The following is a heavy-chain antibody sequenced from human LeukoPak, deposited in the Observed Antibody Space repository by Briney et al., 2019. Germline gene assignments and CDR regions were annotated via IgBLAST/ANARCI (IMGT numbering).Heavy chain of an antibody. CDR2: IYPGDSDT. Sequence: GESLKISCKGSEYSFTSYWIGWVRQMPGKGLEWMGIIYPGDSDTRYSPSFQGQVTISADKSITTAYLQWSSLKASDTAMYYCARSAGIAAAVTEYLDYWGQGTLVTVSS. V-gene: IGHV5-51*01. D-gene: IGHD6-13*01. CDR3: ARSAGIAAAVTEYLDY. J-gene: IGHJ4*02. CDR1: EYSFTSYW.